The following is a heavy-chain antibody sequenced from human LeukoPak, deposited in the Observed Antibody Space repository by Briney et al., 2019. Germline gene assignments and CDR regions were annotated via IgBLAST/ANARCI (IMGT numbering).Heavy chain of an antibody. CDR1: GYSFTSYW. CDR2: IYPGDSDT. V-gene: IGHV5-51*01. Sequence: GESLKISCQGSGYSFTSYWIGWVRQMPGKGLEWMGIIYPGDSDTRCSPSFQGQVTISVDKSISTAYLQWSSLRASDTAMYYCARRVALATNSFDIWGQGAMVAVSS. CDR3: ARRVALATNSFDI. J-gene: IGHJ3*02. D-gene: IGHD6-19*01.